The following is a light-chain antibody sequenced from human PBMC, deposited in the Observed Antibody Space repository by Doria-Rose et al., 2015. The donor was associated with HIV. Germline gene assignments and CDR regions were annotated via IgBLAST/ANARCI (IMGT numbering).Light chain of an antibody. CDR3: QQYYDTPS. Sequence: DIRMTQSPESLGMSLGERATLNCKSNQSLLYTSKHYLAWYQQKPGHPPKLLIYWASTRQSGVPARCSGSGSGTDFTLTISSLEAEDVAVYYCQQYYDTPSFGPGTTADIK. CDR1: QSLLYTSKHY. J-gene: IGKJ3*01. V-gene: IGKV4-1*01. CDR2: WAS.